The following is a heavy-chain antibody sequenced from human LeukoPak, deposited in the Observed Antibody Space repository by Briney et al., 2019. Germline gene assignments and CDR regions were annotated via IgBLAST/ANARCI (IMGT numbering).Heavy chain of an antibody. V-gene: IGHV3-21*01. D-gene: IGHD2/OR15-2a*01. J-gene: IGHJ4*02. CDR3: ARDHRLSDRIEYGY. Sequence: GGSLRLSCAASGFTFSSYSMNWVRQAPGKGLEWVSSISSSSYIYYADSVKGRFTISRDNAKNSLYLQMNSLRAEDTAVYYCARDHRLSDRIEYGYWGQGTLVTVSS. CDR1: GFTFSSYS. CDR2: ISSSSYI.